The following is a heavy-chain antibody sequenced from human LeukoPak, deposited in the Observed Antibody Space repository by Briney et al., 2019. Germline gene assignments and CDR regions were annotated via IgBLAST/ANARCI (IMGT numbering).Heavy chain of an antibody. CDR2: IDYSGST. Sequence: SETLSLTCSVSGASISSYYWTWIRQPPGKGLEWVGYIDYSGSTNYNPSLKSRVTISVDTSKNQFSLKLSSVTAADTAVYYCARQRTGWGATGYFDYWGQGTLVTVSS. V-gene: IGHV4-59*08. CDR3: ARQRTGWGATGYFDY. CDR1: GASISSYY. J-gene: IGHJ4*02. D-gene: IGHD1-26*01.